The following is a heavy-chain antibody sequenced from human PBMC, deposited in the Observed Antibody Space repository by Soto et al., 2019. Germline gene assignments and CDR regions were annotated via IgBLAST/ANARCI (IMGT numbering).Heavy chain of an antibody. V-gene: IGHV3-23*01. J-gene: IGHJ1*01. D-gene: IGHD4-4*01. CDR3: AKDRGDYMARRHNKSFPP. CDR1: GFTFSSYA. Sequence: PGGSLRLSCAASGFTFSSYAMSWVRQAPGKGLEWVSTISGGGGKTYYGDSVKGRFTSSRDNSKNTLYLQLNSLRAEDTAVYYCAKDRGDYMARRHNKSFPPRGRGPLVTVSA. CDR2: ISGGGGKT.